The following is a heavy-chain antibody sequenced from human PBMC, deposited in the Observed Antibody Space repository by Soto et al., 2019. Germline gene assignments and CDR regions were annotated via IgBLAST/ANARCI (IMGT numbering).Heavy chain of an antibody. V-gene: IGHV3-72*01. D-gene: IGHD2-2*02. Sequence: GESLKISCAASGFTFSDHYMDWVRQAPGKGLEWVGRTRNKANSYTTEYAASVKGRFTISRDDSKNSLYLQMNSLKTEDTAVYYCAREVPDIVVVPAAIGYYYYYMDVWGKGTTVTVSS. CDR2: TRNKANSYTT. J-gene: IGHJ6*03. CDR1: GFTFSDHY. CDR3: AREVPDIVVVPAAIGYYYYYMDV.